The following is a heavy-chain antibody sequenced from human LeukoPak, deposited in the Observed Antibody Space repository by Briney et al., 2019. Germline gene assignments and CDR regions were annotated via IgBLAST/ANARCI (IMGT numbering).Heavy chain of an antibody. Sequence: HPGGSLRLSCAASGFTVSSNYMSWVRQAPGKGLEWVSVIYSGGSTYYADSVKGRFTIPRDNSKNTLYLQMNSLRAEDTAVYYCARDAVGATTYYYYYYMDVWGKGTTVTVSS. CDR3: ARDAVGATTYYYYYYMDV. D-gene: IGHD1-26*01. J-gene: IGHJ6*03. CDR2: IYSGGST. V-gene: IGHV3-53*01. CDR1: GFTVSSNY.